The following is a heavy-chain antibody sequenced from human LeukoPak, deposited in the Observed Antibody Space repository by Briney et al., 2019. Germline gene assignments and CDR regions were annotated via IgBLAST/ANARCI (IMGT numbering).Heavy chain of an antibody. CDR2: IKPDGSDQ. V-gene: IGHV3-7*05. CDR1: GFTFSSYW. Sequence: GGSLRLSCAASGFTFSSYWMNWVRQAPGKGLEWVANIKPDGSDQYYVDSVRGRFTISRDNAKNSLYLQMNSLRAEDTAVYYCASSAGALIDCWGQGTLVIVSS. CDR3: ASSAGALIDC. D-gene: IGHD6-19*01. J-gene: IGHJ4*02.